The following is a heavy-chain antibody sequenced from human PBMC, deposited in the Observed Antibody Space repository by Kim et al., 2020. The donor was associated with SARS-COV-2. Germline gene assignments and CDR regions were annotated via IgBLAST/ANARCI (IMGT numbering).Heavy chain of an antibody. Sequence: GGSLRLSCAASGFTFSSYSMNWVRQAPGKGLEWVSYISSSSSTIYYADSVKGRFTISRDNAKNSLYLQMNSLRDEDTAVYYCASRLILRATEEEFDYWGQGTLVTVSS. CDR2: ISSSSSTI. J-gene: IGHJ4*02. V-gene: IGHV3-48*02. CDR3: ASRLILRATEEEFDY. D-gene: IGHD1-26*01. CDR1: GFTFSSYS.